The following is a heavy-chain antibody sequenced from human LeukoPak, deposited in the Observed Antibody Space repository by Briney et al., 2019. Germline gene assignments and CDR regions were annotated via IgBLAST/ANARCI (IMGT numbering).Heavy chain of an antibody. Sequence: SETLSLTCTVSGGSIGLYYWAWIRQPPGKGLEWIGYIFHTGSTNYNPSLKSRVTMSVDTSKNQFSLKLSSVTAADTAVYYCARLSIAAPYYYYMDVWGKGTTVTVSS. CDR1: GGSIGLYY. CDR2: IFHTGST. D-gene: IGHD6-25*01. CDR3: ARLSIAAPYYYYMDV. J-gene: IGHJ6*03. V-gene: IGHV4-59*12.